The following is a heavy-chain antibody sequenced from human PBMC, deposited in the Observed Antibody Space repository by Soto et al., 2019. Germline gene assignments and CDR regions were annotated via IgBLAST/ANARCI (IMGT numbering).Heavy chain of an antibody. J-gene: IGHJ4*02. CDR2: IKQDGSEK. CDR1: GFTFSSYW. V-gene: IGHV3-7*01. D-gene: IGHD3-16*01. Sequence: GGSLRLSCAASGFTFSSYWMSWVRQAPGKGLEWVANIKQDGSEKYYVDSVKGRFTISRDNAKNSLYLQMNSLRAEDTAVYYCAREYQSYDYIWGSFAYWGQGTLVTVSS. CDR3: AREYQSYDYIWGSFAY.